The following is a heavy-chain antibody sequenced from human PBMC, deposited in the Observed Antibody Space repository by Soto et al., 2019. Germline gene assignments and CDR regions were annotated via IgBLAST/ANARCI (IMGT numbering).Heavy chain of an antibody. J-gene: IGHJ6*02. CDR3: ARRSGSYPVNYYYYGMDV. Sequence: ALVKVSCKASGYTFTGYYIHWVRQAPGQGLEWMGWISPRTGSANFAQRFQGRVSMTRDTSISTAYLQWSSLKASDTAMYYCARRSGSYPVNYYYYGMDVWGQGTTVTVSS. CDR2: ISPRTGSA. D-gene: IGHD1-26*01. V-gene: IGHV1-2*02. CDR1: GYTFTGYY.